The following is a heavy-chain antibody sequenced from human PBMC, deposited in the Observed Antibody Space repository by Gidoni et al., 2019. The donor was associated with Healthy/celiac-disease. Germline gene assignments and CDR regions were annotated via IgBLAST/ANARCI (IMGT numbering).Heavy chain of an antibody. J-gene: IGHJ4*02. V-gene: IGHV5-51*01. CDR2: SYPGDSET. CDR3: ARRHLGGVDY. Sequence: EVQLVQSGAEVKKLGESLKISFQGSGYIFTSYWIGWVRQMPGKGLEWMGISYPGDSETRYSPSFQGQVTIAADKSISTAYRQWSSLKASDTAMYYCARRHLGGVDYWGQGTLVTVSS. CDR1: GYIFTSYW.